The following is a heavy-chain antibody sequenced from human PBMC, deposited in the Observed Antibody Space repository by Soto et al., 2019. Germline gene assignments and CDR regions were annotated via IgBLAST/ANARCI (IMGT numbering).Heavy chain of an antibody. D-gene: IGHD1-20*01. V-gene: IGHV3-23*01. CDR1: RFTFSDFA. CDR2: IGGTGTDT. Sequence: DVQLLESGGGLVQPGGSLTLSCAASRFTFSDFAMSWVRQAPGKGLEWVSSIGGTGTDTHYADSVKGRFTISRDNSRNTLYLQIDSLGDEDTAVYYCAKDAVPYNGKWDWFDSWGQGTLVIVSS. CDR3: AKDAVPYNGKWDWFDS. J-gene: IGHJ5*01.